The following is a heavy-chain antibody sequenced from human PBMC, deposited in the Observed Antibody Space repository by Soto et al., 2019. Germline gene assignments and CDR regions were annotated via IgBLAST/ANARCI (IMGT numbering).Heavy chain of an antibody. CDR1: GFTFSSYA. D-gene: IGHD6-19*01. CDR2: ISGSGGST. CDR3: AKTREQWLAYYYYYGMDV. Sequence: EVQLLESGGGLVQPGGSLRLSCAASGFTFSSYAMSWVHQAPGKGLEWVSAISGSGGSTYYADSVKGRFTISRDNSKNTLYLQMNSLRAEDTAVYYCAKTREQWLAYYYYYGMDVWGQGTTVTVSS. V-gene: IGHV3-23*01. J-gene: IGHJ6*02.